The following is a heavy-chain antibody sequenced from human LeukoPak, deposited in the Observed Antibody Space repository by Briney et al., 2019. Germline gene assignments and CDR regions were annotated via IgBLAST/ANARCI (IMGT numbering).Heavy chain of an antibody. Sequence: SETLSLTCAVYGGSFSGYYWSWIRQPPGKGLEWIGSIYYSGSTYYNPSLKSRVTISVDTSKSQFSLKLSSVTAADTAVYYCEGYVDTAMVKNYWGQGTLVTVSS. CDR3: EGYVDTAMVKNY. CDR2: IYYSGST. V-gene: IGHV4-34*01. CDR1: GGSFSGYY. D-gene: IGHD5-18*01. J-gene: IGHJ4*02.